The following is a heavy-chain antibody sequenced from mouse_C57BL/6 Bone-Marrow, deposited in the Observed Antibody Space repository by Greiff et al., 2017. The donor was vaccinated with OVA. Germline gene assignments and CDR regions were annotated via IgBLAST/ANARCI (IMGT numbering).Heavy chain of an antibody. J-gene: IGHJ1*03. CDR2: IHPNSGST. Sequence: QVQLQQPGAELVKPGASVKLSCKASGYTFTSYWMHWVKQRPGQGLEWIGMIHPNSGSTNYNEKFKSKATLTVDKSSSTAYMQLSSLTSEDSAVYYWACYYPHWYFDVWGTGTTVTVSS. CDR1: GYTFTSYW. V-gene: IGHV1-64*01. D-gene: IGHD1-1*01. CDR3: ACYYPHWYFDV.